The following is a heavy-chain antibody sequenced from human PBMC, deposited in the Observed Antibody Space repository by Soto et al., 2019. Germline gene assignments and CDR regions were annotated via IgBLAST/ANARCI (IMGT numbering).Heavy chain of an antibody. D-gene: IGHD2-8*01. V-gene: IGHV3-74*01. CDR1: GFPFSSNW. J-gene: IGHJ4*02. Sequence: EEQLVESGGGLVQPGGSLRLSCAASGFPFSSNWMHWVRQAPGKGLVWVSRINPGGSITAYADSVKGRFTISRDNAKNTLYLQMNSLRGDDTAVYYCARVPTGKYGVWNYWGQGTLVTVSS. CDR2: INPGGSIT. CDR3: ARVPTGKYGVWNY.